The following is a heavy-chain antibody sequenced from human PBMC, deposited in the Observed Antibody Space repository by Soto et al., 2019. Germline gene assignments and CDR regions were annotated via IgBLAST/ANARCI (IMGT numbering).Heavy chain of an antibody. J-gene: IGHJ4*02. D-gene: IGHD6-19*01. CDR3: ARALSIGVAGTSWYFDY. CDR1: GGSINSGGYY. CDR2: IYYSGSA. Sequence: QVQLQASGPGLVKPSQTLSLTCTVSGGSINSGGYYWTWIRHHPGKGLEWIGYIYYSGSAYYNPSLRRRLTLSVDTSKNQFSMKLSSVTAADTAVYYFARALSIGVAGTSWYFDYWGQGTLVTVSS. V-gene: IGHV4-31*03.